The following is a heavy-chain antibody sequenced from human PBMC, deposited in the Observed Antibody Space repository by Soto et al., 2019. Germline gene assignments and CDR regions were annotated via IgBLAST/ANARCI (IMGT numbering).Heavy chain of an antibody. J-gene: IGHJ4*02. CDR1: GGTFSSYA. CDR3: ARTMTTVDPLDY. D-gene: IGHD4-17*01. CDR2: IIPIFGTA. Sequence: GASVKVSCKASGGTFSSYAISGVRQAPGQGLEWMGGIIPIFGTANYAQKFQGRVTITADESTSTAYMELSSLRSEDTAVYYCARTMTTVDPLDYWGQGTLVTVSS. V-gene: IGHV1-69*13.